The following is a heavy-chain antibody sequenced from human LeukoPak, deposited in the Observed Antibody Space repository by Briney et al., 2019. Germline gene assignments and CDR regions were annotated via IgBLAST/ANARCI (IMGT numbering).Heavy chain of an antibody. J-gene: IGHJ4*02. CDR1: GGSISSSSYY. Sequence: SETLSLTCTVSGGSISSSSYYWGWIRQPPGKGLEWIGSIYYSGSTYYNPSLKSRVTISVDTSKSQFSLKLSSVTAADTAVYYCARRVHSSSWSSYFDYWGQETLVTVSS. CDR3: ARRVHSSSWSSYFDY. CDR2: IYYSGST. V-gene: IGHV4-39*07. D-gene: IGHD6-13*01.